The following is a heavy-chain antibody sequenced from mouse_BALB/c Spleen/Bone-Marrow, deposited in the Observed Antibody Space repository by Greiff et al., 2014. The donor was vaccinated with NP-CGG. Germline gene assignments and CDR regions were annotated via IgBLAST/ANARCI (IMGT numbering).Heavy chain of an antibody. CDR3: ASVYDYGRGYAMDY. CDR2: IYPGDGET. V-gene: IGHV1-80*01. Sequence: VQLQQSGAELMRPGSSVKISCKASGYAFSNYGMNWVKQRPGQGLEWIGQIYPGDGETNYNGEFEGRVTLTADKSSSTAYMQVSSLTSEDSAVYFCASVYDYGRGYAMDYWGQGTSVTVSS. J-gene: IGHJ4*01. CDR1: GYAFSNYG. D-gene: IGHD2-4*01.